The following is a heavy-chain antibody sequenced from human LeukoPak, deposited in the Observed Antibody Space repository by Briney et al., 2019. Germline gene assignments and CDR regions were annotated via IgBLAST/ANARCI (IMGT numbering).Heavy chain of an antibody. Sequence: ASVKVSCKASGYTFINYNMHWVRQAPGQGLEWMGIINPNDTGTTYARKFQARVTMTRDTSTGTVYMELSSLTSEDTAMYYCARDSKSWCVDYWGQGTLVTVSS. CDR2: INPNDTGT. J-gene: IGHJ4*02. CDR1: GYTFINYN. V-gene: IGHV1-46*01. D-gene: IGHD6-13*01. CDR3: ARDSKSWCVDY.